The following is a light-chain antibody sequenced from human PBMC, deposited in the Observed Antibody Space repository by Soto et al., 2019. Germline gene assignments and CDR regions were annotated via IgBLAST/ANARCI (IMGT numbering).Light chain of an antibody. V-gene: IGKV3-11*01. CDR3: QHRSNWRMYT. CDR2: DTS. J-gene: IGKJ2*01. CDR1: QSVAGY. Sequence: ELVLTQSPATLSLSPGERATLSCRASQSVAGYLAWYQQNPGQGPRLLIYDTSNRATGAPPRFSGSGSGTDFTLTISSLEPEDFAIYYCQHRSNWRMYTFGQGTKVDIK.